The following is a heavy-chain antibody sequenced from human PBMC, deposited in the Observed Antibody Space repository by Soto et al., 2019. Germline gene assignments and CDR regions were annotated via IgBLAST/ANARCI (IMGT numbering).Heavy chain of an antibody. J-gene: IGHJ6*02. CDR2: ISAYNGNT. CDR1: GYTFTSYG. D-gene: IGHD3-22*01. CDR3: ARGGYYDSSGSRNYHYYGMNV. V-gene: IGHV1-18*01. Sequence: ASVKVSCKASGYTFTSYGISWVRQAPGQGLEWMGWISAYNGNTKYAQILQGRVSMTTDTSTKTAYMEVRSLRSDDTAAYYCARGGYYDSSGSRNYHYYGMNVWGQGTMVTVSS.